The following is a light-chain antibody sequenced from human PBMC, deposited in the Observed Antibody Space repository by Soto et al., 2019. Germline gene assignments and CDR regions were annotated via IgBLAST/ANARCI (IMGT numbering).Light chain of an antibody. Sequence: EIVMTQSPATLSVSPGERATLSCRASQSVSSNLAWYQQKPGQAPRLLIYGASTRATGIPARFSGSGSGTEFTLTISSLQSEDFAVYYYQHYNNWPRTFVQGTKVEIK. V-gene: IGKV3-15*01. J-gene: IGKJ1*01. CDR2: GAS. CDR3: QHYNNWPRT. CDR1: QSVSSN.